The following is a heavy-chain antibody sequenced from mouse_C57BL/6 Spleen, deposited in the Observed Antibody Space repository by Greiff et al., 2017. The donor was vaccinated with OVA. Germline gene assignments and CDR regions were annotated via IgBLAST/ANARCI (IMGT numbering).Heavy chain of an antibody. V-gene: IGHV1-82*01. D-gene: IGHD1-1*01. CDR3: AMDYYGSSYWYFDV. Sequence: VQLQQSGPELVKPGASVKISCKASGYAFSSSWMNWVKQRPGKGLEWIGRIYPGDGDTNYNGKFKGKATLTADKSSSTAYMQLSSLTSEDSAVYFCAMDYYGSSYWYFDVWGTGTTVTVSS. J-gene: IGHJ1*03. CDR2: IYPGDGDT. CDR1: GYAFSSSW.